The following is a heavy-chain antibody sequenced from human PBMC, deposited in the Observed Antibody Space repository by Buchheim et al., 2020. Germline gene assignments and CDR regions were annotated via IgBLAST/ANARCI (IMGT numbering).Heavy chain of an antibody. J-gene: IGHJ4*02. CDR1: GFSFSSYA. V-gene: IGHV3-23*01. D-gene: IGHD1-26*01. CDR2: ISIDGRTT. CDR3: AKSLRGNSGSYCFDY. Sequence: EVQLLESGGGLVQPGGSLKLSCAASGFSFSSYAMSWVRQSPGKGLEWVSAISIDGRTTYYADYVKGRFTISRDISKNTLSLQMDSLRAEDTAVYYCAKSLRGNSGSYCFDYWGQGTL.